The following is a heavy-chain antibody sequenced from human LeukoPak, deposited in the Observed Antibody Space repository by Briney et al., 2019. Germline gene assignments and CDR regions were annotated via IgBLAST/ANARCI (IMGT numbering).Heavy chain of an antibody. J-gene: IGHJ6*02. CDR1: GFTFSSYA. V-gene: IGHV3-23*01. CDR2: ISGSGGST. CDR3: AKDKGWGYSSYDYYGMDV. Sequence: PGGSLRLSCAASGFTFSSYAMSWVRQAPGKELEWVSAISGSGGSTYYADSVKGRFTISRDNSKNTLYLQVNSLRAEDTAIYYCAKDKGWGYSSYDYYGMDVWGQGTTVTVSS. D-gene: IGHD1-26*01.